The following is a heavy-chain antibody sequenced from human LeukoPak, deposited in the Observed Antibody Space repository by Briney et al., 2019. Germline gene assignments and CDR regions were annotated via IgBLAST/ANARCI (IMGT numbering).Heavy chain of an antibody. Sequence: SETLSLTCTVSGYSISSGYYWGWIRQPPGKGLEWIGSIYYSGSTYYNPSLKSRVTISVDTSKNQFSLKLSSVTAADTAVYYCARRSMIRAFDIWGQGTMVTVSS. J-gene: IGHJ3*02. V-gene: IGHV4-38-2*02. CDR3: ARRSMIRAFDI. D-gene: IGHD3-22*01. CDR2: IYYSGST. CDR1: GYSISSGYY.